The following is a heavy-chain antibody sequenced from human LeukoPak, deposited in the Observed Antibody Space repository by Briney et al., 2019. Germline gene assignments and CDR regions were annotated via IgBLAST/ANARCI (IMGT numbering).Heavy chain of an antibody. CDR1: GYTFTGYY. Sequence: GASVKVSCKASGYTFTGYYMHWVRQAPGQGLEWMGWINPNSGGTNYAQKFQGRVTMTRDTSISTAYMELSRLRSDDTAVYYCAREMGITIFGGRSYYFDYWGQGTLVTVSS. CDR2: INPNSGGT. V-gene: IGHV1-2*02. CDR3: AREMGITIFGGRSYYFDY. D-gene: IGHD3-3*01. J-gene: IGHJ4*02.